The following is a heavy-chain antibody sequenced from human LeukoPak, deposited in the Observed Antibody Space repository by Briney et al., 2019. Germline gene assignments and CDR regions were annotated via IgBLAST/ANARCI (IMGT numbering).Heavy chain of an antibody. CDR2: IYSGGST. CDR1: GFTVSSNY. Sequence: PGGSLRLSCAASGFTVSSNYMSWVRQAPGKGLEWVSVIYSGGSTYYADSVKGRFTISRDDSKNTLYLQMNSLRAEDTAVYYCASAQTDYYDSSGYYYVGLGPFDYWGQGTLVTVSS. V-gene: IGHV3-53*01. J-gene: IGHJ4*02. D-gene: IGHD3-22*01. CDR3: ASAQTDYYDSSGYYYVGLGPFDY.